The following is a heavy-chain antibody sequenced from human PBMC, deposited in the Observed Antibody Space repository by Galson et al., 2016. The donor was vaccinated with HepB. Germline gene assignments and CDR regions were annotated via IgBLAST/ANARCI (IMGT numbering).Heavy chain of an antibody. CDR3: AKRHEFCPPVGCSVDY. CDR2: DSMDGRRK. CDR1: GFIFRGYG. J-gene: IGHJ4*02. D-gene: IGHD3-10*02. Sequence: LRLSCAGSGFIFRGYGMHWVRQAPGKGLEWVAADSMDGRRKFYSDSVRGRFTISRDNSNNMLFLQMDSLRPDDTAVYYCAKRHEFCPPVGCSVDYWGQGTLVSVSA. V-gene: IGHV3-30*18.